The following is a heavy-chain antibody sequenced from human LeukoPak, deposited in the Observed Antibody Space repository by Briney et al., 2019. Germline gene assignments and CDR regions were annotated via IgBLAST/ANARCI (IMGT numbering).Heavy chain of an antibody. CDR2: INPSGGST. D-gene: IGHD2-2*01. CDR1: GYTFTSYY. J-gene: IGHJ4*02. CDR3: ARDRGYCSSTSCPDPPLDY. V-gene: IGHV1-46*01. Sequence: GASVKVSCKASGYTFTSYYMHWVRQAPGQGLEWMGIINPSGGSTSYAQKFQGRVTITADESTSTAYMELSSLRSEDTAVYYCARDRGYCSSTSCPDPPLDYWGQGTLVTVSS.